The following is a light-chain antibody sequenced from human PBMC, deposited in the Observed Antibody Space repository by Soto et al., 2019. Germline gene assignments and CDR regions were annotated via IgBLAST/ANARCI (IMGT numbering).Light chain of an antibody. CDR3: QQYGSSGT. Sequence: ILLTQSPGTLSLSPGDRATLSCRASQSISSSYLAWYQQKPGQAPRLLIYHASSRAAGIPDRFRGSGSGTDFTLTISRLEPEDFAVYYCQQYGSSGTFGQGTKVDIK. V-gene: IGKV3-20*01. J-gene: IGKJ1*01. CDR2: HAS. CDR1: QSISSSY.